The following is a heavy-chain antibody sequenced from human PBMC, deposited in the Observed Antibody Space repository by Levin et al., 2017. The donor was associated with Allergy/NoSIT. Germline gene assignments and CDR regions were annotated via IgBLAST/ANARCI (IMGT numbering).Heavy chain of an antibody. CDR1: GDSISRGFYY. Sequence: SSQTLSLTCSVSGDSISRGFYYWSWIRQPAGEGLEWIGRIYVTGSTTYSPSLKSRVTISLDRSKDQVSLKINSVTAADTAVYYCARDLEGFSRYKPYCYMDVWGKGTTVTVSS. V-gene: IGHV4-61*02. D-gene: IGHD5-12*01. CDR2: IYVTGST. CDR3: ARDLEGFSRYKPYCYMDV. J-gene: IGHJ6*03.